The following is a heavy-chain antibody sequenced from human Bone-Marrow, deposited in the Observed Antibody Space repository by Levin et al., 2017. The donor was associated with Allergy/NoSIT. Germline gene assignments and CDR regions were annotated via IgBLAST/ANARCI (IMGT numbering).Heavy chain of an antibody. CDR2: IIPIFGTA. D-gene: IGHD2-8*01. CDR1: GGTFSSYA. CDR3: AMAYCTNGVCYNSLGY. Sequence: SVKVSCKASGGTFSSYAISWVRQAPGQGLEWMGGIIPIFGTANYAQKFQGRVTITADESTSTAYMELSSLRSEDTAVYYCAMAYCTNGVCYNSLGYWGQGTLVTVSS. V-gene: IGHV1-69*13. J-gene: IGHJ4*02.